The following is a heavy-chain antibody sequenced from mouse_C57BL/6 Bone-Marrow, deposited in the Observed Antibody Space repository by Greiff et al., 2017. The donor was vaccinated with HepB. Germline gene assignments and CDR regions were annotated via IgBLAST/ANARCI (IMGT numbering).Heavy chain of an antibody. Sequence: EVNVVESGGGLVKPGGSLKLSCAASGFTFSDYGMHWVRQAPEKGLEWVAYISSGSSTIYYADTVKGRFTISRDNAKNTLFLQMTSLRSEDTAMYYCARKPLIYYYGSSSWYFDVWGTGTTVTVSS. V-gene: IGHV5-17*01. J-gene: IGHJ1*03. D-gene: IGHD1-1*01. CDR2: ISSGSSTI. CDR3: ARKPLIYYYGSSSWYFDV. CDR1: GFTFSDYG.